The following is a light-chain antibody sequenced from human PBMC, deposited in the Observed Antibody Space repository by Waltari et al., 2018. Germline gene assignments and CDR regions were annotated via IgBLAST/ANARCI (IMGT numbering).Light chain of an antibody. CDR3: VTWDDSLGGYYV. J-gene: IGLJ1*01. CDR1: TSNIGNNY. V-gene: IGLV1-47*01. Sequence: QSVLTQSPSASGTPGQSVAISCSGATSNIGNNYVSLYQQLPGTAPKLLIYRDSQRPSGVPDRFSGSKSGTSASLAISGLRSEDEADYYCVTWDDSLGGYYVFGTGTKVTVL. CDR2: RDS.